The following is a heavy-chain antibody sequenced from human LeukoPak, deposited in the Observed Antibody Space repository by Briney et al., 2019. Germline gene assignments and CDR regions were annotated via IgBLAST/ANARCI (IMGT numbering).Heavy chain of an antibody. CDR3: ARGRSGSYPALFDY. Sequence: PGGSLRLSCAASGFTFSSYDIHWVRQATGKGLEWVSGIGTAGEIYYPGSVKGRFTISRENAKNSLYLQMNSLRVEDTAVYYCARGRSGSYPALFDYWGQGTLVTVSS. CDR1: GFTFSSYD. V-gene: IGHV3-13*01. J-gene: IGHJ4*02. CDR2: IGTAGEI. D-gene: IGHD3-10*01.